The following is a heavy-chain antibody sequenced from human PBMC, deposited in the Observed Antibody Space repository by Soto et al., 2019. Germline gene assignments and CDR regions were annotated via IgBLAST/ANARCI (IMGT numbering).Heavy chain of an antibody. CDR1: GGTFSSYT. Sequence: QVQLVQSGAEVKKPGPSVKVSCKASGGTFSSYTISWVRQAPGQGLEWMGRIIPIRGIANYAQKFQGRVTITADKSTSTGYMELSSLRSEDTAVYYCARAHKPGRLSGWGQGTLVTVSS. CDR3: ARAHKPGRLSG. V-gene: IGHV1-69*02. J-gene: IGHJ4*02. D-gene: IGHD3-3*01. CDR2: IIPIRGIA.